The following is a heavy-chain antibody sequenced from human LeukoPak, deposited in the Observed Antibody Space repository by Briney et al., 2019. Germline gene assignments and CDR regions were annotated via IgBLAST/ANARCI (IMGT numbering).Heavy chain of an antibody. CDR2: IIPIFGTA. D-gene: IGHD6-6*01. J-gene: IGHJ4*02. CDR1: GGTFSSYA. CDR3: AYYRAAQLGGALDY. V-gene: IGHV1-69*01. Sequence: ASVKVSCKASGGTFSSYAISWVRQAPGQGLEWMGGIIPIFGTANYAQKFQGRVTITADESTSTAYMELSSLRSEDTAVYYCAYYRAAQLGGALDYWGQGTLVTVSP.